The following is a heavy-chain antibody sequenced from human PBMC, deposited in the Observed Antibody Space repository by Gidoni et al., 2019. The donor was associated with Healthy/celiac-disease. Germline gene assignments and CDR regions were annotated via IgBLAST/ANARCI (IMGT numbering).Heavy chain of an antibody. CDR2: IYSGGST. Sequence: EVQLVESGGGLVQPGGSLRLSCAASGFTVSSNYMSWVRQAPGKGLEWVSVIYSGGSTYYADSVKGRFTISRDNSKNTLYLQMNSLRAEDTAVYYCARARGYSGYDLDYWGQGTLVTVSS. D-gene: IGHD5-12*01. J-gene: IGHJ4*02. CDR3: ARARGYSGYDLDY. V-gene: IGHV3-66*01. CDR1: GFTVSSNY.